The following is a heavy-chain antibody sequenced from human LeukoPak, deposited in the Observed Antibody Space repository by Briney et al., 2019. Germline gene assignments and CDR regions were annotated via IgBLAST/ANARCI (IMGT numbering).Heavy chain of an antibody. Sequence: PGGSLRLSCAASGFTFSSYWMHWVRQAPGKGLVWVSRIRTDGTITTYADSVKGRFSISRDNSKNTLYLQMNSLRAEDTAVYYCAKKGAAAGFHYWGQGTLVTVSS. J-gene: IGHJ4*02. V-gene: IGHV3-74*01. CDR1: GFTFSSYW. D-gene: IGHD6-13*01. CDR3: AKKGAAAGFHY. CDR2: IRTDGTIT.